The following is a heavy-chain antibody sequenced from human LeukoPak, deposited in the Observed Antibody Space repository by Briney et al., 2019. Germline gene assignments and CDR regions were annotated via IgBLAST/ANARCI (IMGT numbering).Heavy chain of an antibody. CDR1: EGTFSSYA. D-gene: IGHD3-9*01. V-gene: IGHV1-69*04. J-gene: IGHJ4*02. CDR2: IIPILGIA. CDR3: ARAPNPYDILTGYRPPY. Sequence: WASVKVSCKASEGTFSSYAISWVRQAPGQGLEWMGRIIPILGIANYAQKFQGRVTITADKSTSTACMELSSLRSEDTAVYYCARAPNPYDILTGYRPPYWGQGTLVTVSS.